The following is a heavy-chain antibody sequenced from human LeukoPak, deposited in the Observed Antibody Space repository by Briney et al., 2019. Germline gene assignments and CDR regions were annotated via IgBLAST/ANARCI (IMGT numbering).Heavy chain of an antibody. CDR1: GGSFSGYY. CDR3: ARDRGMTSLGGSYFDY. J-gene: IGHJ4*02. D-gene: IGHD2-15*01. V-gene: IGHV4-34*01. CDR2: INHSGST. Sequence: PSETLSLTCAVYGGSFSGYYWSWIRQPPGKGLEWIREINHSGSTNYNPSLKSRVTISVDTSKNQFSLKLSSVTAADTAVYYCARDRGMTSLGGSYFDYWGQGTLVTVSS.